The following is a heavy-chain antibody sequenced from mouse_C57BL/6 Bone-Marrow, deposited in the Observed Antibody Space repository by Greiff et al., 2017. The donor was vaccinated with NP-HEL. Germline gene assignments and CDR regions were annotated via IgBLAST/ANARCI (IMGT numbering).Heavy chain of an antibody. CDR2: ICRGGST. D-gene: IGHD1-1*01. V-gene: IGHV2-2*01. CDR1: GFSLTSYC. Sequence: QVQLQQSGPGLVQPSQSLSITCTVSGFSLTSYCVHWVRQSPGKGLEWLGVICRGGSTAYNAAFFSSLSISKDNSNGQVFFKMNSLQADDTAIYYCARKGIYYYGSSYLAWFAYWGQGTLVTVSA. J-gene: IGHJ3*01. CDR3: ARKGIYYYGSSYLAWFAY.